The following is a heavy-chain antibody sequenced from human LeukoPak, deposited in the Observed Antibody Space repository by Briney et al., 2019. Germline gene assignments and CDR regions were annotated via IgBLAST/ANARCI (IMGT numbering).Heavy chain of an antibody. V-gene: IGHV1-69*01. Sequence: GSSVKVSCKASGGTFSSYAISWVRQAPGQGLEWMGGIIPIFGTTNYAQKFQGRVTISADESTSTAYMELSSLRFEDTAVYFCARALGIAAAGSPNWFDPWGQGTLVTVSS. CDR1: GGTFSSYA. D-gene: IGHD6-13*01. J-gene: IGHJ5*02. CDR2: IIPIFGTT. CDR3: ARALGIAAAGSPNWFDP.